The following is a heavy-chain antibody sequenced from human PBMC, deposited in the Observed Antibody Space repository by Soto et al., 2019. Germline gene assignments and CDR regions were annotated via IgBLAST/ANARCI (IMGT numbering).Heavy chain of an antibody. J-gene: IGHJ4*02. CDR3: ARDPQYYYDSSGYYSGPLDY. V-gene: IGHV1-69*13. CDR2: IIPISGTA. CDR1: GGTFSSYA. D-gene: IGHD3-22*01. Sequence: GASVKVSCKASGGTFSSYAISWVRQAPGQGLERKGGIIPISGTANYAQKFQGRVTITADESTCTAYMELSSLRSEDTAVYYCARDPQYYYDSSGYYSGPLDYWGQGSVVTVPS.